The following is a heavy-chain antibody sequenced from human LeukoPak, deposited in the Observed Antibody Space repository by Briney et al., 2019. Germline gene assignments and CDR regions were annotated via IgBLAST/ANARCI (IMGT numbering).Heavy chain of an antibody. J-gene: IGHJ5*02. D-gene: IGHD3-22*01. CDR2: IYYSGST. CDR1: GGSISSSSYY. Sequence: SETLSLTCTVSGGSISSSSYYWGWIRQPPGQGLEWIGSIYYSGSTYYNPSLKSRVTISVDTSKNQFSLKLSSVTAADTAVYYCARDRAHYYDSSGPPTWGQGTLVTVSS. CDR3: ARDRAHYYDSSGPPT. V-gene: IGHV4-39*02.